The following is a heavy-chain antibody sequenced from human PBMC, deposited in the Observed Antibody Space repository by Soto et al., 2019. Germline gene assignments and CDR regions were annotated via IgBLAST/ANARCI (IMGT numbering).Heavy chain of an antibody. CDR3: ARGRIAAAGTWWFDP. J-gene: IGHJ5*02. CDR1: GYTFTSYY. V-gene: IGHV1-46*03. D-gene: IGHD6-13*01. CDR2: INPSGGST. Sequence: GASVKVSCKASGYTFTSYYMHWVRQAPGQGLEWMGIINPSGGSTSYAQKFQGRVTTTRDTSTSTVYMELSSLRSEDTAVYYCARGRIAAAGTWWFDPWGQGTLVTVSS.